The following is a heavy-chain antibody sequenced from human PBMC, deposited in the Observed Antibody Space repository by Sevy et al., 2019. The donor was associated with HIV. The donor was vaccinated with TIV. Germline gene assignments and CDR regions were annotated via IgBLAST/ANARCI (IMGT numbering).Heavy chain of an antibody. Sequence: GGSLRLSCAASGITVSSNDMSWVRQAPGKGLEWVSVISTDGNTVYADSVKRRFTISRDNSKNTLYFQMNGLRAEDTAVYYCATDSEGGRGGDYWGQGTLVTVSS. CDR1: GITVSSND. CDR2: ISTDGNT. D-gene: IGHD1-26*01. CDR3: ATDSEGGRGGDY. J-gene: IGHJ4*02. V-gene: IGHV3-53*01.